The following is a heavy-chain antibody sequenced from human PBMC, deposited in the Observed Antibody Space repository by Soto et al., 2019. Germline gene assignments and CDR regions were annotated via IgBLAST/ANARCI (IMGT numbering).Heavy chain of an antibody. CDR2: ITSTSGTI. D-gene: IGHD6-6*01. J-gene: IGHJ4*02. V-gene: IGHV3-48*02. Sequence: GGSLRLSCAASGFTFRSYDMNWVRQAPGKGLEWVSYITSTSGTIYYADSVKGRFTISRDNAKNSLYLQMNSLRDEDTAVYYCATAKYTSSKPDFWGQGTLVTVSS. CDR3: ATAKYTSSKPDF. CDR1: GFTFRSYD.